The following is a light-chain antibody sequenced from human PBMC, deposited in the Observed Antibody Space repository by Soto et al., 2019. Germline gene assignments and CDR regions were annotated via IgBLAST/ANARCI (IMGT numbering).Light chain of an antibody. Sequence: ELVSTQSPAPLSVSPGERATLSCRASQSVSIDLAWYQQTPGQAHRLLIYGAYTRATGIQVRFSGSASGTEVTLTIRSMQSEDVTVYYCQQYNKWPLTFGQGTQVEIK. CDR3: QQYNKWPLT. J-gene: IGKJ1*01. CDR1: QSVSID. V-gene: IGKV3-15*01. CDR2: GAY.